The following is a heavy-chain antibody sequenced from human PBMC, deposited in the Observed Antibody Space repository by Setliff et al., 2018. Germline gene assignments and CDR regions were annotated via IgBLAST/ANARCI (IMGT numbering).Heavy chain of an antibody. CDR3: ARVPSYGSGSYYYYYYGMDV. D-gene: IGHD3-10*01. CDR1: GGSISSRSYY. J-gene: IGHJ6*02. CDR2: IYYSGST. V-gene: IGHV4-39*07. Sequence: PSETLSLTCTVSGGSISSRSYYWGWIRQPSGKGLEWIGSIYYSGSTYYKPSLKSRVTISVDTSKNQFSLKLSSVTAADTAVYYCARVPSYGSGSYYYYYYGMDVWGQGTTVTVSS.